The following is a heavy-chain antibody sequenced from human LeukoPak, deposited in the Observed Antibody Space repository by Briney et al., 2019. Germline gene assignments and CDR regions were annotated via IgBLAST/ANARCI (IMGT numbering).Heavy chain of an antibody. J-gene: IGHJ4*02. CDR3: AKDGYYDSSGNTDY. D-gene: IGHD3-22*01. V-gene: IGHV1-69*01. CDR1: GGTFSSYA. CDR2: IIPIFGTA. Sequence: SVKVSCKASGGTFSSYAISWVRQAPGQGLEWMGGIIPIFGTANYAQKFQGRVTITADESTSTAYMELSSLRSEDTAVYYCAKDGYYDSSGNTDYWGQGTLVTVSS.